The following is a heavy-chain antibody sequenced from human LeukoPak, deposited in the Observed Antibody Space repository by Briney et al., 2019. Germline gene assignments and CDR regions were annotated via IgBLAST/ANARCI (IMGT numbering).Heavy chain of an antibody. Sequence: GGSLRLSCAASGFTVSSNYMSWVRQAPGKGLEYVSAISSNGGSTYYANSVKGRFTISRDNSKNTLYLQMGSLRAEDMAVYYCASLNWKAADYWGQGTLVTVSS. V-gene: IGHV3-64*01. CDR3: ASLNWKAADY. CDR2: ISSNGGST. D-gene: IGHD1-1*01. CDR1: GFTVSSNY. J-gene: IGHJ4*02.